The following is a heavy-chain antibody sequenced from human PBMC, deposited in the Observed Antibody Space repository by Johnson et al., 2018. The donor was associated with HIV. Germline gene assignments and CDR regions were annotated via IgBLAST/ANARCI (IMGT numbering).Heavy chain of an antibody. J-gene: IGHJ3*02. CDR2: INWDGGST. D-gene: IGHD2-8*01. V-gene: IGHV3-20*04. CDR3: AKNGARGDAFDI. CDR1: GFTFDDYG. Sequence: VQLVESGGGLVQSGGSMRLSCAAFGFTFDDYGMSWVRQAPEKGLEWVSGINWDGGSTGYADSVKGRFTISRDNSKNTLYLQMNSLRAEDTAVYYCAKNGARGDAFDIWGQGTMVTVSS.